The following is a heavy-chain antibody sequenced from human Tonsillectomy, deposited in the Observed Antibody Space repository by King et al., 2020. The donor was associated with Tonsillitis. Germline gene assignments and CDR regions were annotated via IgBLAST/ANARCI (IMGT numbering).Heavy chain of an antibody. Sequence: EVQLVESGGGLVQPGGSLRLSCTASGFTFSDHDMDWVRQAPGKGLEWVGRSRNKNKGYTTEYAASVKGRFTISRDASMNSLYLQLNSLKTEDTAVYYCAVFRRTCGYWGRGTLVTVSS. V-gene: IGHV3-72*01. J-gene: IGHJ4*02. CDR2: SRNKNKGYTT. CDR1: GFTFSDHD. CDR3: AVFRRTCGY.